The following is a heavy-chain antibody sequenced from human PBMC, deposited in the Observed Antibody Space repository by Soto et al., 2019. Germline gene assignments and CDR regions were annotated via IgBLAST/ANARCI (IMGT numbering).Heavy chain of an antibody. CDR1: GYTFSDYF. CDR3: ARGRQKWSSNDAFDI. Sequence: ASVKVSCKASGYTFSDYFMHWVRQAPGQGLEWVGLINPSGGATSYPQKFQGSVSLTVDTSTSTFYMELRSLRSDYTAVYYCARGRQKWSSNDAFDIWGQGTLVT. D-gene: IGHD6-13*01. CDR2: INPSGGAT. J-gene: IGHJ3*02. V-gene: IGHV1-46*01.